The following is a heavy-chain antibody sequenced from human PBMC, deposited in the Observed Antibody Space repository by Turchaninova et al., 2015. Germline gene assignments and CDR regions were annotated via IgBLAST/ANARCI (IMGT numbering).Heavy chain of an antibody. CDR1: GYTFTTYA. CDR3: ARELDPSGYYFDY. Sequence: QVQHVQSGAEVKEPGASVKVSCKASGYTFTTYAIHWVRQAPGQRLEWVEWINAETGNTKYSQKFQGRLTGTRDTSASTAYMILTSLRFEDTAVYYCARELDPSGYYFDYWGQGTLVTVSS. CDR2: INAETGNT. J-gene: IGHJ4*02. V-gene: IGHV1-3*01. D-gene: IGHD3-22*01.